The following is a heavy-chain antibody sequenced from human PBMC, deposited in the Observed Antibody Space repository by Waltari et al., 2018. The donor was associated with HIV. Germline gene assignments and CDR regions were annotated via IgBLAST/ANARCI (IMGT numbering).Heavy chain of an antibody. V-gene: IGHV4-61*02. CDR1: VGSTNSGSYY. Sequence: QVQLQESGPGLVKPSQTLSLTCTAPVGSTNSGSYYWNLIRQPAGKGLEWIARLYTSGSTNYNPSLKSRVTMTADTSKNQFSLRLTSVTASDTAIYYCSRTSTGSDYYYQVDVWGQGTTVTVS. CDR3: SRTSTGSDYYYQVDV. CDR2: LYTSGST. J-gene: IGHJ6*02. D-gene: IGHD2-21*02.